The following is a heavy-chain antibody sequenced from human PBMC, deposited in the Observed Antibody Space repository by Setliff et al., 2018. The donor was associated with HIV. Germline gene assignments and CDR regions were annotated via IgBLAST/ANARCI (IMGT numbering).Heavy chain of an antibody. J-gene: IGHJ3*02. CDR2: IVVGRGNT. Sequence: AASVKVSCKASGFTFTDSAVQWVRQTRGQRLEWIGWIVVGRGNTNYAQQFQGRVTITRDMSTSTAYMELSSLRSEDTAVYYCVADPSISMVRGLILGSTFDIWGQGTMVTVSS. V-gene: IGHV1-58*01. CDR3: VADPSISMVRGLILGSTFDI. CDR1: GFTFTDSA. D-gene: IGHD3-10*01.